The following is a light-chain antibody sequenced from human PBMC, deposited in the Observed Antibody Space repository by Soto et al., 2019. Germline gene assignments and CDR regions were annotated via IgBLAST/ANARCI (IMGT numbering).Light chain of an antibody. CDR2: SAS. V-gene: IGKV3-20*01. CDR3: QLYGNSPWT. Sequence: EIVLTQSPGTLFLSPGERATLSCRASQSIGTYLAWYQQKPGQAPRLLIYSASTRATGIPDRFGGSGSGTDFTLTISSLEPDDFAVFYCQLYGNSPWTFGQGTKVEIK. CDR1: QSIGTY. J-gene: IGKJ1*01.